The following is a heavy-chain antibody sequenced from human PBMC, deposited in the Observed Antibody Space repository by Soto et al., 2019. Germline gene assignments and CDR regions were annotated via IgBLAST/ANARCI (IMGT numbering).Heavy chain of an antibody. CDR3: ARLGYSGSYYVFDY. CDR1: GGSISSGSYY. Sequence: SETLSLTCTVSGGSISSGSYYWGWVRQPPGKGLEWIASIYYAGNTYYNPSLKSRVTISVDTSKNQFSLKLSSVTAADTAVYYCARLGYSGSYYVFDYWGQGTLVTVSS. D-gene: IGHD1-26*01. V-gene: IGHV4-39*01. CDR2: IYYAGNT. J-gene: IGHJ4*02.